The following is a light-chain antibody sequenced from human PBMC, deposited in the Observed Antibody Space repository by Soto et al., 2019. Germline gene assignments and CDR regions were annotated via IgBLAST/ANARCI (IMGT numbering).Light chain of an antibody. CDR2: GAS. V-gene: IGKV3-20*01. CDR1: RSVSADY. J-gene: IGKJ2*01. CDR3: LQYGSSPRT. Sequence: IVLTQSPGTLSLSPGERATLSCRASRSVSADYLAWYQQKPGQAPRLLIYGASSRASGIPDRFSGGGSGADFTLTISSLEPEDFALYFCLQYGSSPRTFGQGTTLE.